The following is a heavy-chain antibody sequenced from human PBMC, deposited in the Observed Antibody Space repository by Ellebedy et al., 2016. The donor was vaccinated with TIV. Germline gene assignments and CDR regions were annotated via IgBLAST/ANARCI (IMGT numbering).Heavy chain of an antibody. Sequence: GGSLRLXXAASGLTSATNAMSWVRQAPGQGLEWVSVISGNGRTTYNADSVKGRFTISRDNSKNTLYLRLNSLRAEDTAVFYCAKDGGREQWLPDAFDIWGQGTMVTVSS. CDR2: ISGNGRTT. D-gene: IGHD6-19*01. J-gene: IGHJ3*02. V-gene: IGHV3-23*01. CDR3: AKDGGREQWLPDAFDI. CDR1: GLTSATNA.